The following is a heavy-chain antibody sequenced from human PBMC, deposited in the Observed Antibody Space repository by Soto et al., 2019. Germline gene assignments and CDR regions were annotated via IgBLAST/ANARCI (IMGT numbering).Heavy chain of an antibody. V-gene: IGHV4-31*03. D-gene: IGHD6-13*01. CDR2: MYYSGST. Sequence: QLQLRESGPGLVKPSQTLSLTCTVSGGSFNSGVYYWTWIPQHPGKGLDWIGYMYYSGSTYYTPLLRSRVIISADTSENHFSLKLSSVTAADTAVYFCARGYRQSGYSSSWVFDYWGQGTLVNVSS. CDR3: ARGYRQSGYSSSWVFDY. CDR1: GGSFNSGVYY. J-gene: IGHJ4*02.